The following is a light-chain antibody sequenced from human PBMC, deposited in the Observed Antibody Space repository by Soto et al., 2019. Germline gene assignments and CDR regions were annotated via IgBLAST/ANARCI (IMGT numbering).Light chain of an antibody. CDR2: DAS. CDR1: QSVRSRY. Sequence: EIVLTQSPGTLSLSPGERATLSCRASQSVRSRYLAWYQQKPGQAPRLLIYDASNRATGIPDRFSGSGSGTDFTLTISRLEPEDLAIYYCQQYGSSPLITFGQGTRLEIK. CDR3: QQYGSSPLIT. J-gene: IGKJ5*01. V-gene: IGKV3-20*01.